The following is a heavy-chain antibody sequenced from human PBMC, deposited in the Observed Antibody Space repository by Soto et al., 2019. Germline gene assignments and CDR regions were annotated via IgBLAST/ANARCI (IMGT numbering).Heavy chain of an antibody. CDR3: ASDYNWAFDI. CDR2: FRSSGNRI. V-gene: IGHV3-48*01. D-gene: IGHD1-1*01. Sequence: EVQLVESGGGLVQPGGSLRLSCAASGFTFSSHSMNWVRQVPGKGLEWVSFFRSSGNRICYADSVKGRFTISSDDARNSQYLQMNALRAEDTAGYYCASDYNWAFDIWGQGTMVTVSS. J-gene: IGHJ3*02. CDR1: GFTFSSHS.